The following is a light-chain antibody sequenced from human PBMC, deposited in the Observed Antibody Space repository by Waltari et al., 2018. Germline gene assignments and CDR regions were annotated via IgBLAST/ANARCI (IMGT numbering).Light chain of an antibody. CDR1: GSDVGGYAY. J-gene: IGLJ1*01. CDR2: VVN. V-gene: IGLV2-14*01. Sequence: QSALTQPASVSGSPGQSITIPCTGTGSDVGGYAYVSWYQRHPGKVPKVMIYVVNKRPSGVSDRFSGSKSGYTASLTISGLQAQDEADYYCSSYTSSRAIFVFGIGTKVTVL. CDR3: SSYTSSRAIFV.